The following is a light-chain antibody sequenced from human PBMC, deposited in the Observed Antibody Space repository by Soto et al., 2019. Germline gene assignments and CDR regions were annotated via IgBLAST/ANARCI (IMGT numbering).Light chain of an antibody. J-gene: IGKJ1*01. CDR2: AAS. CDR3: QKYDRAPAA. Sequence: DIQVTQSPYSLSASPGDRITITCRASQGIKKFLAWYQQKPGEVPHLLIYAASTLRPGVPSRFSGNASGTDLTLTIASLQPEDVATYFCQKYDRAPAAFGQGTKVDVK. V-gene: IGKV1-27*01. CDR1: QGIKKF.